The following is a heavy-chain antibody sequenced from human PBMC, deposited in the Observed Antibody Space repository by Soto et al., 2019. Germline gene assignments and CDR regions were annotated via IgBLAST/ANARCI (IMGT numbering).Heavy chain of an antibody. CDR3: AKVEAYCGGDCPFDY. V-gene: IGHV3-30*18. CDR2: ISYDGSNK. Sequence: QVQLVESGGGVVQPGRSLRLSCAASGFTFSSYGMHWVRQAPGKGLEWVAVISYDGSNKYYADSVKGRFTISRDNSKNTLYLQMNSLRAEDTAVYYCAKVEAYCGGDCPFDYWGQGTLVTVSS. CDR1: GFTFSSYG. J-gene: IGHJ4*02. D-gene: IGHD2-21*02.